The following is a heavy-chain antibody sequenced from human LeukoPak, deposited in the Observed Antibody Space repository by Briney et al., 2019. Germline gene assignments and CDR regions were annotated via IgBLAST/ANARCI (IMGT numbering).Heavy chain of an antibody. CDR3: ARRRVHKGYSYGYSDY. CDR2: IKQDGSEK. V-gene: IGHV3-7*01. J-gene: IGHJ4*02. Sequence: PGGSLRLSCAAFGFTFSSYWMSWVRQAPGKGLEWVANIKQDGSEKYYVDSVKGRFTISRDNAKNSLYLQMNSLRAEDTAVYYCARRRVHKGYSYGYSDYWGQGTLVTVSS. D-gene: IGHD5-18*01. CDR1: GFTFSSYW.